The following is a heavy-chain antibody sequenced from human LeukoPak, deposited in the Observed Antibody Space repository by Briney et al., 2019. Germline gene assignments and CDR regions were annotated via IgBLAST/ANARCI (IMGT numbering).Heavy chain of an antibody. CDR2: IRYDGSNK. D-gene: IGHD3-3*01. V-gene: IGHV3-30*02. J-gene: IGHJ6*03. CDR3: AKDHSSYYDFWSGTEPDYYMDV. Sequence: GGSLRLSCAASGFTFSSYGMHWVRQAPGKGLEWVAFIRYDGSNKYYADSVKGRFTISRDNSKNTLYLQMSSLRAEDTAVYYCAKDHSSYYDFWSGTEPDYYMDVWGKGTTVTVSS. CDR1: GFTFSSYG.